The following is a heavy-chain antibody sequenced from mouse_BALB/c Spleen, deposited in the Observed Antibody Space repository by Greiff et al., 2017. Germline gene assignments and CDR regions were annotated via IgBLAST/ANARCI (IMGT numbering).Heavy chain of an antibody. CDR3: ARDRGYYGTSYDRYFDV. D-gene: IGHD1-1*01. CDR1: GFTFSDYY. Sequence: DVKLVESGGGLVKPGGSLKLSCAASGFTFSDYYMYWVRQTPEKRLEWVATISDGGSYTYYPDSVKGRFTISRDNAKNNLYLQMSSLKSEDTAMYYCARDRGYYGTSYDRYFDVWGAGTTVTVSS. CDR2: ISDGGSYT. V-gene: IGHV5-4*02. J-gene: IGHJ1*01.